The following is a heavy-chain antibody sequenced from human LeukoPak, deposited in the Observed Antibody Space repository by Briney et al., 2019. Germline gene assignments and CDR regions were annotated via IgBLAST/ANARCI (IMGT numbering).Heavy chain of an antibody. V-gene: IGHV3-23*01. CDR1: GFTFSSYA. D-gene: IGHD6-19*01. CDR2: ISGSGGST. CDR3: AKPFARQWTPLYYFDY. Sequence: GGSLRLSCAASGFTFSSYAMSWVRQAPGKGLEWVSAISGSGGSTYYADSVKGRFTISRDNSKNTLYMQMNSLRAEDTAVYYCAKPFARQWTPLYYFDYWGQGTLVTVSS. J-gene: IGHJ4*02.